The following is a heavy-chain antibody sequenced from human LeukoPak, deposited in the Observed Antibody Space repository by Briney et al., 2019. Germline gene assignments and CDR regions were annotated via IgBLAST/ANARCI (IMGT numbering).Heavy chain of an antibody. CDR3: ARDWDTSGYFDY. V-gene: IGHV4-59*01. CDR1: GVSISSYY. J-gene: IGHJ4*02. CDR2: LYNSGTA. Sequence: PSETLSLTCTVSGVSISSYYWSWIRQPPGEGLEWIGHLYNSGTANYNPSLKSRVTISRATSNNRFSLKLTSVTAADTALYYCARDWDTSGYFDYWGQGAMVTVSS. D-gene: IGHD3-22*01.